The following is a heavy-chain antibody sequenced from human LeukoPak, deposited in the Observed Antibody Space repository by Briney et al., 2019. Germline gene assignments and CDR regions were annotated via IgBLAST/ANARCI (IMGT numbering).Heavy chain of an antibody. CDR1: GGSVSSGSFY. CDR3: ARVESAGSWSEFDP. V-gene: IGHV4-61*03. J-gene: IGHJ5*02. Sequence: SETLSLTCTVSGGSVSSGSFYWSWIRQPPGKGLEWIGYIYDSGTTNYNPSLKSRVTISVDTSKNHFSLRLSSVTAADTAVYFCARVESAGSWSEFDPWGQGTLVTVSS. CDR2: IYDSGTT. D-gene: IGHD6-13*01.